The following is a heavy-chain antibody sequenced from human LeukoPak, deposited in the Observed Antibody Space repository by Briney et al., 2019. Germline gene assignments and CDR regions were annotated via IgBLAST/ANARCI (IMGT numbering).Heavy chain of an antibody. CDR1: GFTVSSNY. V-gene: IGHV3-53*01. CDR2: IYSGGST. D-gene: IGHD6-13*01. Sequence: GGSLRLSCAASGFTVSSNYMSWVRQAPGKGLEWVSVIYSGGSTYYADSVKGRFTISRDNSKNTLYLQMNSLRAEDTAVYYCASIAADGTENYYYYYGMDVWGKGTTVTVSS. CDR3: ASIAADGTENYYYYYGMDV. J-gene: IGHJ6*04.